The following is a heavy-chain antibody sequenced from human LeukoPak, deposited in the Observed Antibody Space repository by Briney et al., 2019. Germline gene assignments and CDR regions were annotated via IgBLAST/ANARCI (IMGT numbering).Heavy chain of an antibody. V-gene: IGHV3-33*08. CDR2: IWYDGSNK. CDR1: GFTFSSYA. J-gene: IGHJ4*02. Sequence: GRSLRLSCAASGFTFSSYAMHWVRQAPGKGLEWVAVIWYDGSNKYYADSVKGRFTISRDNSKNTLYLQMNSLRAEDTAVYYCARDRADYAIQYYFDYWGQGTLVTVSS. CDR3: ARDRADYAIQYYFDY. D-gene: IGHD2-21*01.